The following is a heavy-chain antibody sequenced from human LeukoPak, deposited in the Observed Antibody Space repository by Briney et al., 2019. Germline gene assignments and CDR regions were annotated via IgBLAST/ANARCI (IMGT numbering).Heavy chain of an antibody. CDR3: ARVSRGGSYADY. CDR1: GGTFSSYA. D-gene: IGHD1-26*01. CDR2: IIPIFGTA. V-gene: IGHV1-69*13. Sequence: SVKVSCKASGGTFSSYAISWVRQAPGQELEWMGGIIPIFGTANYAQKFQGRVTITADESTSTAYMELSSLRSEDTAVYYCARVSRGGSYADYWGQGTLVTVSS. J-gene: IGHJ4*02.